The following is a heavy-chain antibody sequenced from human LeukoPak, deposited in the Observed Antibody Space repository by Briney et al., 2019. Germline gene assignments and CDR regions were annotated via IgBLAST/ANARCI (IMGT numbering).Heavy chain of an antibody. Sequence: GGSLRLSCAASVFTFSSYGMHWVRQAPGKGLEWVAVISYDGSIRYSADSVKGRFTISRDNSKNTLYLQMNSLRAEDTAVYYCAKESASSSPYRAGWFDPWGRGTLVTVSS. D-gene: IGHD6-13*01. CDR2: ISYDGSIR. CDR3: AKESASSSPYRAGWFDP. V-gene: IGHV3-30*18. J-gene: IGHJ5*02. CDR1: VFTFSSYG.